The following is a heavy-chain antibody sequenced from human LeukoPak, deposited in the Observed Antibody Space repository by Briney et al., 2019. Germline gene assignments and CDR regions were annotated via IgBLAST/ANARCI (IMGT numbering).Heavy chain of an antibody. J-gene: IGHJ6*02. CDR1: GFTFSSYW. CDR3: ARAGKQWLGNYVWYYGMDV. CDR2: IKQDGSEK. Sequence: GGSLRLSCAASGFTFSSYWMSWVRQAPGKGLEWVANIKQDGSEKYYVDSVKGRFTISRDNAKNSLYLQMNSLRDEDTAVYYCARAGKQWLGNYVWYYGMDVWGQGTTVTVSS. V-gene: IGHV3-7*01. D-gene: IGHD6-19*01.